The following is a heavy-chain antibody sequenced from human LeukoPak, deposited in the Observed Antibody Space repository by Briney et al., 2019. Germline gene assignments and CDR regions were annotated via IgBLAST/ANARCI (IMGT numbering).Heavy chain of an antibody. V-gene: IGHV4-39*07. CDR2: IYYTGIS. D-gene: IGHD2-15*01. Sequence: QSSETLSLTCTASGASITIGAESYHWGWIRQPPGKGLEWIGTIYYTGISYYNPSLESRVTNSLDTSKYQFSLKLSSVTAADTAVYYCAREFRSDIVVVVAAHYNWFDPWGQGTLVTVSS. J-gene: IGHJ5*02. CDR3: AREFRSDIVVVVAAHYNWFDP. CDR1: GASITIGAESYH.